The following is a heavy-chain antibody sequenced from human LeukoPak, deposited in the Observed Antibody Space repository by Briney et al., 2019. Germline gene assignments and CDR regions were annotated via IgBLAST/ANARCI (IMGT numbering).Heavy chain of an antibody. J-gene: IGHJ4*02. CDR3: TRNEH. CDR2: IKEDGSER. CDR1: GISSSGSW. Sequence: PGGSLTLSCGGSGISSSGSWMSWVRQAPGKGPEWVANIKEDGSERYYVGSVRGRFTISRDNAKNSLHLQMNSLRAEDTAVYYCTRNEHWGQGTLVTVSS. V-gene: IGHV3-7*01.